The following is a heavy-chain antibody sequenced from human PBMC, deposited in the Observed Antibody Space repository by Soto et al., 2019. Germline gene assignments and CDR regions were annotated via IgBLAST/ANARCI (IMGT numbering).Heavy chain of an antibody. J-gene: IGHJ5*02. D-gene: IGHD3-3*02. CDR3: ARHSLALRKNNWFDP. Sequence: SETLSLTCTVSGDSIIRSDFYWGWVRQPPGKGLEWIGIIFYLGSSYYNPSLKSRVTMSVDTSKNQFSLRLRSVTAADTALYFCARHSLALRKNNWFDPWGQGILVTVSS. CDR2: IFYLGSS. CDR1: GDSIIRSDFY. V-gene: IGHV4-39*01.